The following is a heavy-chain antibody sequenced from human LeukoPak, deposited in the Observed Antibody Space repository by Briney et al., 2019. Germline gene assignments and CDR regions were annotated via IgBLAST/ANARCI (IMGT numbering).Heavy chain of an antibody. CDR2: ISGSGDNT. D-gene: IGHD3-22*01. Sequence: GGSLRLSCAASGFTFSSYTMHWIRQAPGKGLEWVSGISGSGDNTYYADSVKGRFTISRDNSKNTLYVQVNSLGTEDTAAYYCAKGSYYDSSGSFYFDYWGQGTLVTVSS. J-gene: IGHJ4*02. CDR1: GFTFSSYT. CDR3: AKGSYYDSSGSFYFDY. V-gene: IGHV3-23*01.